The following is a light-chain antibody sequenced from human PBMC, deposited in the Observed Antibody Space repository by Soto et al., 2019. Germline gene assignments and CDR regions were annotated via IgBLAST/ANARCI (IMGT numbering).Light chain of an antibody. J-gene: IGKJ1*01. CDR1: QSVTSSY. Sequence: EIVLTQSPGTLSLSPGERATLSCRASQSVTSSYLAWYQQKPGQAPRLLIYGVSSRATGLPDRFSGSGSGTDFTLTIRRLEPEDFATYWCHQTYNIPWTFGQGTKVDIK. CDR3: HQTYNIPWT. CDR2: GVS. V-gene: IGKV3-20*01.